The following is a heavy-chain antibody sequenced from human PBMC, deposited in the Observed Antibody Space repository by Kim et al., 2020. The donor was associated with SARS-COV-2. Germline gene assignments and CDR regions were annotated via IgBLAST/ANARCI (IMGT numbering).Heavy chain of an antibody. CDR3: ARQVVAGTSPHNYYYYYGMDV. V-gene: IGHV5-51*01. CDR1: GYSFTSYW. D-gene: IGHD6-19*01. J-gene: IGHJ6*02. Sequence: GESLKISCKGSGYSFTSYWIGWVRQMPGKGLEWMGIIYPGDSDTRYSPSFQGQVTISADKSISTAYLQWSSLKASDTAMYYCARQVVAGTSPHNYYYYYGMDVWGQGTTVTVSS. CDR2: IYPGDSDT.